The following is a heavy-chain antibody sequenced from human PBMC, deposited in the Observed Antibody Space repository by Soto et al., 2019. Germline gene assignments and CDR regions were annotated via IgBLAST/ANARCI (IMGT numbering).Heavy chain of an antibody. Sequence: QVQLVQSGAEVKKPGSSVKVSCKASGGTFSSYAISWVRQAPGQGLEWMGGIIPIFGTANYAQKFQGRVTISADESTSTAYMELRSLRSEDTAVYYWAREVVVAAKGWVDPWGQGTLSPSPQ. CDR2: IIPIFGTA. CDR3: AREVVVAAKGWVDP. D-gene: IGHD2-15*01. V-gene: IGHV1-69*12. CDR1: GGTFSSYA. J-gene: IGHJ5*02.